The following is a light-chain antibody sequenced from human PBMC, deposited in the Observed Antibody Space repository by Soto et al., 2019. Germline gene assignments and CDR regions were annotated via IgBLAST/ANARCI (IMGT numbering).Light chain of an antibody. V-gene: IGLV1-51*01. CDR3: GTWDSSLSVVL. CDR1: SSNIGHNY. J-gene: IGLJ2*01. Sequence: QSVLPQPPSVSAVPGQRVTISCSGSSSNIGHNYVSWYQQVPGTAPKLLIYDNTKRPSGIPDRFSGSKSGTSATLGITGPQTGDEADYFCGTWDSSLSVVLFGGGTKVTVL. CDR2: DNT.